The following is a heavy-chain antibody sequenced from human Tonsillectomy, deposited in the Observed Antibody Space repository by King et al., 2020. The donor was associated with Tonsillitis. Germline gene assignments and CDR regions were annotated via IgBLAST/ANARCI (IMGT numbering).Heavy chain of an antibody. J-gene: IGHJ4*02. V-gene: IGHV3-43D*03. CDR3: AKDMNGAAGYLYS. Sequence: VQLVESGGVAVQPGGSLRLSCAASGFTFDDYAMHWVRQAPGKGLEWVSLISWDGDNTYYADSVKGRFTISRDNSKNSLYLQMNSLRAEDTALYYCAKDMNGAAGYLYSWRQGTHVTVSS. CDR1: GFTFDDYA. D-gene: IGHD6-13*01. CDR2: ISWDGDNT.